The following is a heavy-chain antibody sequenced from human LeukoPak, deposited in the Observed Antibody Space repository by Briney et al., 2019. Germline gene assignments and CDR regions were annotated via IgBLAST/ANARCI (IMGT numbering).Heavy chain of an antibody. Sequence: SETLSLTCTVSGGSISSSSYYWGWIRQPPGKGLEWIGTIHYSGSTYYHPSLKSRVTISVDTSKNQFSLKLNSVTAADTAVYYCARLGGYYDPPGYWGQGTLVIVSS. J-gene: IGHJ4*02. CDR2: IHYSGST. CDR3: ARLGGYYDPPGY. CDR1: GGSISSSSYY. D-gene: IGHD3-22*01. V-gene: IGHV4-39*01.